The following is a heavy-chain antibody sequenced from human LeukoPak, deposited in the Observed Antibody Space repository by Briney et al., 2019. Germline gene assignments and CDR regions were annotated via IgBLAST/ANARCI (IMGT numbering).Heavy chain of an antibody. CDR3: ARTGVGGYSSSWVHDY. V-gene: IGHV4-39*07. D-gene: IGHD6-13*01. J-gene: IGHJ4*02. CDR2: IYYSGST. Sequence: SETLSLTCTVSGGSISSSSYYWGWIRQPPGKGLEWIGSIYYSGSTYYNPSLKSRVTISVDTSKNQFSLKLSSVTAADTAVYYCARTGVGGYSSSWVHDYWGQGTLVTVSS. CDR1: GGSISSSSYY.